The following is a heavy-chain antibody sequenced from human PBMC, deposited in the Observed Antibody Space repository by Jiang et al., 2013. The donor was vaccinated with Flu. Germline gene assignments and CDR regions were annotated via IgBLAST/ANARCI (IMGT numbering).Heavy chain of an antibody. D-gene: IGHD3-22*01. Sequence: LVWVSRINSDGSSTSYADSVKGRFTISRDNAKNTLYLQMNSLRAEDTAVYYCARTYDSSGYYAYYYGMDVWGQGTTVTVSS. J-gene: IGHJ6*02. V-gene: IGHV3-74*01. CDR3: ARTYDSSGYYAYYYGMDV. CDR2: INSDGSST.